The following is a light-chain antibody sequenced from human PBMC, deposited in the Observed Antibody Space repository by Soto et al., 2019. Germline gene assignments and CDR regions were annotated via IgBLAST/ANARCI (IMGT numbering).Light chain of an antibody. CDR3: QSWGTGILV. CDR2: VNSDGSH. V-gene: IGLV4-69*01. Sequence: LVLTQSPSASASLGASVKLTCTLSSGHTTYAIAWHQQQPEKGPRYLMKVNSDGSHSNGDGIPDRFSGSTSGAERYLTISSLQSEDEADYYCQSWGTGILVFGTGTKLTVL. J-gene: IGLJ1*01. CDR1: SGHTTYA.